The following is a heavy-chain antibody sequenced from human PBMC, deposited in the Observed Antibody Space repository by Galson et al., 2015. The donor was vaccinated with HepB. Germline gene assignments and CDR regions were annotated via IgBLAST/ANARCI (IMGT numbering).Heavy chain of an antibody. J-gene: IGHJ3*02. D-gene: IGHD3-22*01. CDR3: AKDYTENYYDSSGPNGGAFDI. Sequence: SLRLSCAASGFTFSSYGMHWVRLAPGKGLEWVAVISYDGSNKYYADSVKGRFTISRDNSKNTLYLQMNSLRAEDTAVYYCAKDYTENYYDSSGPNGGAFDIWGQGTMVTVSS. CDR2: ISYDGSNK. CDR1: GFTFSSYG. V-gene: IGHV3-30*18.